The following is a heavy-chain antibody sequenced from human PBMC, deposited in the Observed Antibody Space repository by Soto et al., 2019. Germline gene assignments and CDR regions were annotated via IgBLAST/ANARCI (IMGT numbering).Heavy chain of an antibody. V-gene: IGHV1-24*01. CDR1: GYSLSELS. J-gene: IGHJ4*02. CDR2: SAPEDGGT. D-gene: IGHD3-16*01. Sequence: QVQMVQSEAEVKKPGASVKVSCKVSGYSLSELSLNWVRQAPGKGLEWMGGSAPEDGGTIYAQTFQGRVTMTEDSSTATAYMALRSLRSEDTAVYFCVTVSRGGRFISTPSYYFDYWGQVTLVTVSS. CDR3: VTVSRGGRFISTPSYYFDY.